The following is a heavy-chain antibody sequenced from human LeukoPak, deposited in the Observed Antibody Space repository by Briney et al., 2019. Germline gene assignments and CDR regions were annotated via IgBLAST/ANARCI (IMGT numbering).Heavy chain of an antibody. CDR3: ARSPTKRVPEDY. V-gene: IGHV4-4*02. Sequence: PSEALSLTCAVSSGSIFSSNWWSWVRQPPGKGLEWIGQIFHSGSTTYSPSLKSRVTISVDKSKNQFSLRLTSVTAADTAVYYCARSPTKRVPEDYWGQGTLVTVSS. D-gene: IGHD2-2*01. CDR1: SGSIFSSNW. CDR2: IFHSGST. J-gene: IGHJ4*02.